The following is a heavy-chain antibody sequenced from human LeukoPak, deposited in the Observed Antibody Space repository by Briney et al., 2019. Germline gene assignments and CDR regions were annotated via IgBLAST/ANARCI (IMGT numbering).Heavy chain of an antibody. CDR3: AKDLVVGALDY. J-gene: IGHJ4*02. Sequence: GGSLRLSRAASGFTFSSYAMTWIRQAPGKGLEWVSSISGSGGSTYYADSVKGRFTISRDNSRNMLFLQMNSLRADDTAVYYCAKDLVVGALDYWGQGTLVTVSS. V-gene: IGHV3-23*01. CDR2: ISGSGGST. D-gene: IGHD1-26*01. CDR1: GFTFSSYA.